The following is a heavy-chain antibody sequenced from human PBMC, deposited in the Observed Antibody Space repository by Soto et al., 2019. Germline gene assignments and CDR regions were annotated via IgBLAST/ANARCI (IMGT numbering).Heavy chain of an antibody. J-gene: IGHJ6*02. V-gene: IGHV4-4*07. CDR1: GGSISSYY. CDR2: IDTSGTT. CDR3: ARGGEPLGYYGLDV. Sequence: SETLSLTCTVSGGSISSYYVSWIRQSAGKGLEWIGRIDTSGTTNYNPSLKSRVTMSVDASKNHFSLNLSSVTAADTAVYYCARGGEPLGYYGLDVWGQGTTVTVSS.